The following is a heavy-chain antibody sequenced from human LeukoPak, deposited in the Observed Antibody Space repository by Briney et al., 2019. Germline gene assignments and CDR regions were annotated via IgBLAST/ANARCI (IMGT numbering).Heavy chain of an antibody. D-gene: IGHD3-16*01. V-gene: IGHV3-7*01. J-gene: IGHJ4*02. CDR1: GFTFSSHW. CDR2: IKPDGSEK. Sequence: GGSLRLSCAASGFTFSSHWMSCVRQAPGKGLEWVANIKPDGSEKYPVDSVKGRFTVTRDNAKNSLYLQMNRLRDEDSAVYYCARALAFGTVDYWGQGTLVTVSS. CDR3: ARALAFGTVDY.